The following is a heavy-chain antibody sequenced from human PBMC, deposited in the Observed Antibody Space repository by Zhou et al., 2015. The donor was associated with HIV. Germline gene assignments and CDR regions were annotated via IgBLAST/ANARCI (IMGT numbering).Heavy chain of an antibody. V-gene: IGHV1-3*05. CDR3: AREGDFWSENWFDP. CDR1: GYTFTNYA. D-gene: IGHD3-3*01. J-gene: IGHJ5*02. CDR2: INAGNGNT. Sequence: QVQLVQSGAEEKKPGASVKVSCKASGYTFTNYAMHWVRQAPGQRLEWMGWINAGNGNTKYSQKFQGRVTITRDTSASTAYMELSSLRSEDTAVYYCAREGDFWSENWFDPWGQGTLVTVSS.